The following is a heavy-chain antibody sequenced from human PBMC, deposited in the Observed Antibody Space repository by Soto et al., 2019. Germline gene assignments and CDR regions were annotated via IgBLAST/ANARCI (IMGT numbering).Heavy chain of an antibody. V-gene: IGHV1-3*01. CDR2: INAGNGNT. CDR1: GYTFTSYA. J-gene: IGHJ4*02. CDR3: ARDLLLWFGELLSSGFDY. D-gene: IGHD3-10*01. Sequence: ASVKVSCKASGYTFTSYAMHWVRQAPGQRLEWMGWINAGNGNTKYSQKFQGRVTITRETSASTAYMELSSLRSEDTAVYYCARDLLLWFGELLSSGFDYWGQGTLVTVSS.